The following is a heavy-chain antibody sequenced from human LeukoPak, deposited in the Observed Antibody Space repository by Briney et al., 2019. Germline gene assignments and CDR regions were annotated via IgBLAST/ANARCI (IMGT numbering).Heavy chain of an antibody. CDR3: ARDLMITFGGVIVKPIDY. V-gene: IGHV3-48*02. J-gene: IGHJ4*02. Sequence: GGSLRLSCVASGFTFSTCTMNWVRQAPGKGLEWVSYISSGSSTIYYADSVKGRFTISRDNAKNSLYLQMNSLRDEDTAVYYCARDLMITFGGVIVKPIDYWGQGILVTVSS. D-gene: IGHD3-16*02. CDR2: ISSGSSTI. CDR1: GFTFSTCT.